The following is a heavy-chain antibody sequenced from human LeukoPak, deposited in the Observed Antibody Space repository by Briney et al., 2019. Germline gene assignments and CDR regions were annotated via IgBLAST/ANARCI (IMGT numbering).Heavy chain of an antibody. Sequence: GSLRLSCAASGFTFSSYGIHWVRQPPGKGLEWIGSIYYSGSTNYNPSLKSRVTISVDTSKNQFSLELSSVTAADTAVYYCARDLPSDYGDYVNAFDIWGQGTMVTVSS. D-gene: IGHD4-17*01. J-gene: IGHJ3*02. V-gene: IGHV4-59*12. CDR1: GFTFSSYG. CDR2: IYYSGST. CDR3: ARDLPSDYGDYVNAFDI.